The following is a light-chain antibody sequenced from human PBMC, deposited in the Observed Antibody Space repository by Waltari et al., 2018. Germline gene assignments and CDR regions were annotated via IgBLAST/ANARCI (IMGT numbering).Light chain of an antibody. J-gene: IGKJ1*01. V-gene: IGKV1-5*03. CDR2: KAS. Sequence: DIQMTQSPSTLSASVGDRVTITCRASQSISTWLAWYQQKPGKAPKLLIYKASHLESGVPSRFSGGGSGTEFTRTISSLQPDDFATYYCQQYDSFLWTFGQGTKVEI. CDR3: QQYDSFLWT. CDR1: QSISTW.